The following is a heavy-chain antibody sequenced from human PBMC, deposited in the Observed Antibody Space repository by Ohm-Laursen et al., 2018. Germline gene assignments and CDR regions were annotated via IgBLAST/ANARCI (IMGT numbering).Heavy chain of an antibody. Sequence: PSETLSLTCTVSGGSISSYYWSWIRQPPGKGLEWIGYIYYSGSTNYNPSLKSRVTISVDTSKNQFSLKLSSVTAADTAVYYCARTVDIVATTFDYWGQGTLGTVSS. J-gene: IGHJ4*02. CDR3: ARTVDIVATTFDY. CDR2: IYYSGST. V-gene: IGHV4-59*01. CDR1: GGSISSYY. D-gene: IGHD5-12*01.